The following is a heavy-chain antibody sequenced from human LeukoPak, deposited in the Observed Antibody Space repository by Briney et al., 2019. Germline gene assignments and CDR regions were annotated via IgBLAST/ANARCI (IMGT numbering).Heavy chain of an antibody. D-gene: IGHD6-19*01. CDR3: ARDDRLDVFDFDY. Sequence: GGSLRLSCAASGFTFSSYSMDWVRQAPGKGLEWVSSISSSSSYLYYADSVKGRFTISRDNAKNSLYLQMNSLRAEDTAVYYCARDDRLDVFDFDYWGQGTLVTVSS. J-gene: IGHJ4*02. CDR2: ISSSSSYL. V-gene: IGHV3-21*01. CDR1: GFTFSSYS.